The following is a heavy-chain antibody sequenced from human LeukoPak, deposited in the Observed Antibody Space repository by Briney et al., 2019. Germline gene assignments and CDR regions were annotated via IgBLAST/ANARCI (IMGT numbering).Heavy chain of an antibody. V-gene: IGHV3-11*04. D-gene: IGHD3-3*01. J-gene: IGHJ4*02. CDR1: GFTFKNYY. CDR3: ARDGVTRALDYDFWSGPLPGY. Sequence: GGSLRLSCAASGFTFKNYYMSWIRQAPGKGLEWVSYINSGGDTIFYADSVKGRFTISRDNAKNSLYLQMNSLRAEDTAVYYCARDGVTRALDYDFWSGPLPGYWGQGTLVTVSS. CDR2: INSGGDTI.